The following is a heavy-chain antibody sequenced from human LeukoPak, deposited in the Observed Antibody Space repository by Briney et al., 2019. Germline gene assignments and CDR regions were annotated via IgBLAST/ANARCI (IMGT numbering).Heavy chain of an antibody. D-gene: IGHD3-22*01. CDR1: GFTFGDYA. CDR3: TRDLFYDSTWWLEP. J-gene: IGHJ5*02. Sequence: GGSLRLSCTASGFTFGDYAMSWVRQAPGKGLEWVGFIRSKAYGGTTEYAASVKCRFTISRDDSKSIAYLQMNSLKTEDTAVYYCTRDLFYDSTWWLEPWGQGTVVTVSS. V-gene: IGHV3-49*04. CDR2: IRSKAYGGTT.